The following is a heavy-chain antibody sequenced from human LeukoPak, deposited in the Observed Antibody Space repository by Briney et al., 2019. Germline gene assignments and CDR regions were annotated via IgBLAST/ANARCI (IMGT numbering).Heavy chain of an antibody. CDR3: ARQFYWGRLRGYYYYYYMDV. V-gene: IGHV4-39*01. Sequence: KPSETLSVTCTVSGGSISSSSYYWGWIRQPPGKGLEWIGSIYYSGSTYYNPSLKSRVTISVDTSKNQFSLKLSSVTAADTAVYYCARQFYWGRLRGYYYYYYMDVWGKGTTVTVSS. D-gene: IGHD4-17*01. J-gene: IGHJ6*03. CDR1: GGSISSSSYY. CDR2: IYYSGST.